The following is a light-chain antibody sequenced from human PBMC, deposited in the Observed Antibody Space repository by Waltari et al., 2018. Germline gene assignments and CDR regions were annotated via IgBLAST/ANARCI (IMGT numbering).Light chain of an antibody. CDR1: SSNIGAGYD. CDR2: VNG. J-gene: IGLJ2*01. V-gene: IGLV1-40*01. Sequence: QSVLTQPPSVSGAPGQRVTISCTGSSSNIGAGYDVHWYQQLPGTAPKLLIFVNGNRPAGVPDRVSGSKSGPSASLAITGLQPEDEADYYCQSYDSSLTGSVFGGGTKVTVL. CDR3: QSYDSSLTGSV.